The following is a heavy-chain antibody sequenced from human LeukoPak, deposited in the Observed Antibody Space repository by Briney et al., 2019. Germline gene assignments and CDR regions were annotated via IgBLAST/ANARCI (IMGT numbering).Heavy chain of an antibody. CDR2: FDPEDGET. J-gene: IGHJ3*02. CDR3: ATSFSPYYYGSGSPRAFDI. D-gene: IGHD3-10*01. Sequence: ASVKVSCKVSGYTLTELSMHWVRQAPGKGLEWMGGFDPEDGETIYAQKFQGRVTMTEDTSTDTAYMELSSLRSEDTAVYYCATSFSPYYYGSGSPRAFDIWGQGTMVTVSS. V-gene: IGHV1-24*01. CDR1: GYTLTELS.